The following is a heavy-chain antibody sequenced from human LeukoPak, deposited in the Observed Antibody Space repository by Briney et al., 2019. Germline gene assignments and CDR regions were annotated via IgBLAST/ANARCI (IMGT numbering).Heavy chain of an antibody. V-gene: IGHV3-23*01. J-gene: IGHJ4*02. Sequence: GGSLRLSCAASGCTFSSYAMNWVRQAAGKGLDGVSAITGSGGTKYYADSVKGRFTNSRENSKNTRYMQMNSLRAEDTAVYYCAKSGGVTIFRGGFDYWGQGTLVTVSS. CDR1: GCTFSSYA. CDR2: ITGSGGTK. CDR3: AKSGGVTIFRGGFDY. D-gene: IGHD3-9*01.